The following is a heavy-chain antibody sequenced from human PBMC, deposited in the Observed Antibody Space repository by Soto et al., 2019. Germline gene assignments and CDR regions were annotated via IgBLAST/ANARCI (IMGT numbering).Heavy chain of an antibody. D-gene: IGHD1-26*01. CDR2: IYYDGSNE. J-gene: IGHJ4*02. Sequence: QVQLVESGGGVVQPGRSLRLSCAASGFTFSNHGMHWVRQAPGKGLEWVARIYYDGSNEYYADSVKGRFTISRDNSKNTVYLQMNSLRVEDTAVYYCARGRGSGSFYQLDYWGQGTLDTVSS. V-gene: IGHV3-33*01. CDR3: ARGRGSGSFYQLDY. CDR1: GFTFSNHG.